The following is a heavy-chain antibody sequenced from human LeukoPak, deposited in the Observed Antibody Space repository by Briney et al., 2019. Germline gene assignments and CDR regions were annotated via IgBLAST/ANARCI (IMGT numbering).Heavy chain of an antibody. CDR3: ARDREFRLHDP. Sequence: GGSLRLSRTASGFTFSDYYMSWTRQAPGKGREWLSYISGSGSVTSYVDSVKGRFTISRDNAKKSLYLQIDSLRAEDTAMYYCARDREFRLHDPWGQGILVTVSS. D-gene: IGHD3-16*01. CDR1: GFTFSDYY. CDR2: ISGSGSVT. J-gene: IGHJ5*02. V-gene: IGHV3-11*01.